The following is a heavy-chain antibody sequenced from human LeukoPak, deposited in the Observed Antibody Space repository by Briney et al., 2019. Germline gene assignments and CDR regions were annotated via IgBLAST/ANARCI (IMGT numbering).Heavy chain of an antibody. CDR3: AREVVPAARVYYYYYGMDV. J-gene: IGHJ6*02. D-gene: IGHD2-2*01. V-gene: IGHV1-18*01. Sequence: ASVKVSCKASGYTFTSYGISWVRQAPGQGLEWMGWISAYNGNTNYAQKLQGRVTMTTDTSTSTAYMELRSLGSDDTAVYYCAREVVPAARVYYYYYGMDVWGQGTTVTVSS. CDR1: GYTFTSYG. CDR2: ISAYNGNT.